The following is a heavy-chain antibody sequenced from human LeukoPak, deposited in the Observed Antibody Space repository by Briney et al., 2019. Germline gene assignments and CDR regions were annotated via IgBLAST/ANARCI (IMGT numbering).Heavy chain of an antibody. Sequence: GGSLRLSCTASAIAFSNSWMSWVRQAPGKGLEWVANIKRDGSETNCVDSVKGRFTISRDNAKNSLFLQMNSLRGEDTAIYYCARHLAGDSLYRQFEYWGQGTLVT. J-gene: IGHJ4*02. D-gene: IGHD5/OR15-5a*01. CDR2: IKRDGSET. CDR3: ARHLAGDSLYRQFEY. V-gene: IGHV3-7*04. CDR1: AIAFSNSW.